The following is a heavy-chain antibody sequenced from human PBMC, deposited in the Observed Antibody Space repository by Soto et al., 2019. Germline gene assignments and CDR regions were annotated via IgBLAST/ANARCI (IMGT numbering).Heavy chain of an antibody. CDR3: ARRLRYFAD. V-gene: IGHV4-39*01. CDR2: IYYSGST. Sequence: SETLSLTCTVSGGSISSSSYYWGWIRQPPGKGLVWIGSIYYSGSTYYNPSLKSRVTISVDTSKNQFSLKLSSVTAADTAVYYCARRLRYFADWGQGTLVTVSS. J-gene: IGHJ4*02. CDR1: GGSISSSSYY. D-gene: IGHD1-1*01.